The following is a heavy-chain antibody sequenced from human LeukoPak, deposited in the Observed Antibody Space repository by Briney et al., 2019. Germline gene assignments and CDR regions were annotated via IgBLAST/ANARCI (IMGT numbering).Heavy chain of an antibody. CDR1: GFTFSSYG. J-gene: IGHJ4*02. CDR2: ISYDGSNK. Sequence: PGGSLRLSCAASGFTFSSYGMHWVRQAPGKGLEWVAVISYDGSNKYYADSVKGRFTISSDNSKNTLYLQMNSLRAEDTAVYYCAKGLDYYDSSGSVYWGQGTLVTVSS. D-gene: IGHD3-22*01. V-gene: IGHV3-30*18. CDR3: AKGLDYYDSSGSVY.